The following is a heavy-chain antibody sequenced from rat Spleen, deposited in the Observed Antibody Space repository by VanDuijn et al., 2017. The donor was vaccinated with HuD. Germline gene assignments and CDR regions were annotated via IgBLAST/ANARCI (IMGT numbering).Heavy chain of an antibody. CDR1: GFTFSNYG. J-gene: IGHJ1*01. Sequence: EVQLVESGGGLVQPGRSLKLSCAASGFTFSNYGMAWGRQTPTKGLEWVASISTGGGNTYYRDSVKGRFTISRDNAKNTQYLQMDSLRSEDTATYYCARQSVDGSYYYYWYFDFWGPGTMVTVSS. CDR3: ARQSVDGSYYYYWYFDF. D-gene: IGHD1-12*02. V-gene: IGHV5S14*01. CDR2: ISTGGGNT.